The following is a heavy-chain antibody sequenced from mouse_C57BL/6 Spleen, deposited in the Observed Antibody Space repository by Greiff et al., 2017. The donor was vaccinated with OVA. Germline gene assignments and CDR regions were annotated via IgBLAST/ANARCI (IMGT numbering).Heavy chain of an antibody. CDR3: ARSIYPYAMDY. D-gene: IGHD2-1*01. CDR2: ISYDGSN. CDR1: GYSITSGYY. J-gene: IGHJ4*01. Sequence: EVQLQQSGPGLVKPSQSLSLTCSVTGYSITSGYYWNWIRQFPGNKLEWMGYISYDGSNNYNPSLKNRISITRDTSKNQFFLKLNSVTTEDTAKYYRARSIYPYAMDYWGQGTSVTVSS. V-gene: IGHV3-6*01.